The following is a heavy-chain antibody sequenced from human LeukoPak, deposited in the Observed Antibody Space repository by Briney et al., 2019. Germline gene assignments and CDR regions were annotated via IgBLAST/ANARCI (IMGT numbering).Heavy chain of an antibody. D-gene: IGHD6-13*01. CDR2: IYYSGST. CDR1: GFTVSDAW. CDR3: ARSGSSWIETFDY. V-gene: IGHV4-59*02. J-gene: IGHJ4*02. Sequence: GSLRLSCEVSGFTVSDAWMSWIRQPPGKGLEWIGYIYYSGSTNYYPSLKSRVTISVDTSKNQFSLKLSSVTAADTAVYYCARSGSSWIETFDYWGQGTLVTVSS.